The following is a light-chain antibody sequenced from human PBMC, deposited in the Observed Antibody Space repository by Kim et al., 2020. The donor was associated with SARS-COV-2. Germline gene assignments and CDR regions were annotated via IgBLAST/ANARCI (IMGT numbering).Light chain of an antibody. Sequence: SYELTQPPSVSVSPGETARITCSGDELPNQYAYWYQQKPGQAPVLVISKDTQRPSGIPERFSGSSSGTTVTLTISGVQAEDEADYYCQSADSSGTWVVFGGGTQLTVL. V-gene: IGLV3-25*03. J-gene: IGLJ2*01. CDR1: ELPNQY. CDR2: KDT. CDR3: QSADSSGTWVV.